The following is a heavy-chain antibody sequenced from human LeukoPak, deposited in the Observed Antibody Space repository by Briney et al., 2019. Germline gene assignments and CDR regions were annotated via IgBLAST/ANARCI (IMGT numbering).Heavy chain of an antibody. CDR2: ITASGVST. CDR3: AKRDAAGTGSGSYYMDV. Sequence: GGSLRLSCAASGFTFSSYAMSWVRQAPGRGLDCVSSITASGVSTYYADSVKGRFTISRDNSKNTLYLEMNSLRAEDTAVYYCAKRDAAGTGSGSYYMDVWGKGTTVTVSS. J-gene: IGHJ6*03. D-gene: IGHD6-13*01. V-gene: IGHV3-23*01. CDR1: GFTFSSYA.